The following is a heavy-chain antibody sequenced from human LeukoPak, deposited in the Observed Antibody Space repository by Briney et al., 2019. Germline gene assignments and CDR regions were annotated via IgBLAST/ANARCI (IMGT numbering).Heavy chain of an antibody. CDR3: ARVFGYYYFYMDV. CDR1: GYTFVNFG. CDR2: ISPENGDT. D-gene: IGHD3/OR15-3a*01. V-gene: IGHV1-18*01. Sequence: ASVKVSCKASGYTFVNFGLIWVRQATGQGLEWMGWISPENGDTNYAQTFQDRVTMTRDTSTNTAYMELRSLTSDDTAVYFCARVFGYYYFYMDVCGEGTT. J-gene: IGHJ6*03.